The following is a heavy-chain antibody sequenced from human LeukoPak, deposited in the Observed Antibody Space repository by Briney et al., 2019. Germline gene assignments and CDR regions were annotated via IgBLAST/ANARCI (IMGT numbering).Heavy chain of an antibody. CDR3: ARVGGSYYPLEYYFDS. V-gene: IGHV3-53*01. D-gene: IGHD1-26*01. CDR1: GFTVSSNY. Sequence: GGSLRLSCAASGFTVSSNYMSWVRQAPGKGLEWVSDIYSGGSTYYPDPVKGRITISRDNSKNTLYLQMHSLRAEDTAVYYCARVGGSYYPLEYYFDSWGQGTLVTVSS. CDR2: IYSGGST. J-gene: IGHJ4*02.